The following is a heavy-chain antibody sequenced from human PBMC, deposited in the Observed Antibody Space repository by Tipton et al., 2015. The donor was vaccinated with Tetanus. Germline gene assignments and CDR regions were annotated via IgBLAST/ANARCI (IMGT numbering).Heavy chain of an antibody. Sequence: QLVQSGGEVKKPGESLKISCKGSGYIFNNYWIGWVRQKPGKGLEWMGIIYPGDSDTRYSPSLQGQVTISVDKSINPAYLQWSSLKASDTSMFYCARAHCTDGVCNFDFWGQGALVTVAS. CDR1: GYIFNNYW. J-gene: IGHJ4*02. D-gene: IGHD2-8*01. V-gene: IGHV5-51*01. CDR2: IYPGDSDT. CDR3: ARAHCTDGVCNFDF.